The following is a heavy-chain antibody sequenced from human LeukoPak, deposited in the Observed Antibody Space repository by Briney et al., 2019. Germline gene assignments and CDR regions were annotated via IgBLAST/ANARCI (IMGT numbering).Heavy chain of an antibody. CDR1: GGSISSYY. V-gene: IGHV4-59*08. CDR2: SYYSGST. J-gene: IGHJ3*02. CDR3: ARQLIAARRAFDI. D-gene: IGHD6-6*01. Sequence: SETLSLTCTVSGGSISSYYWSWIRQPPGKGLEYIGYSYYSGSTDYNPSLKSRVTISVDTSNQFSLMLTSVTAADTAVYYCARQLIAARRAFDIWGQGTMVTVSS.